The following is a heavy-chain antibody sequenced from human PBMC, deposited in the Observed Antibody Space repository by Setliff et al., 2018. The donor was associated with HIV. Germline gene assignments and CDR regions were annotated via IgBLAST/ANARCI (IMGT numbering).Heavy chain of an antibody. Sequence: PSETLSLTCTVSGGSISNGDHYWAWIRQSPGKGLEWIGEINHTGNTQYNPSLKSRVTMSEETSKNQFSLKLKSVTAADTAIYFCARGKGGLVGPAEFDYWGPGTLVTVSS. D-gene: IGHD1-26*01. CDR2: INHTGNT. CDR1: GGSISNGDHY. CDR3: ARGKGGLVGPAEFDY. J-gene: IGHJ4*02. V-gene: IGHV4-39*01.